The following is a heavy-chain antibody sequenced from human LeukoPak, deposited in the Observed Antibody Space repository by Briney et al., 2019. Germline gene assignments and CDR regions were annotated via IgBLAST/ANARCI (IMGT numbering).Heavy chain of an antibody. V-gene: IGHV3-21*01. Sequence: GGSLRLSCAASGFTFSSYSMNWVRQAPGKGLEWVSSISSSSSYIYYADSVKGRFTISRDNAKNSLYLQMNSLRAEDTAVYYCARVGGNWDTLDYWGQGTLVTVSS. CDR3: ARVGGNWDTLDY. D-gene: IGHD1-1*01. J-gene: IGHJ4*02. CDR1: GFTFSSYS. CDR2: ISSSSSYI.